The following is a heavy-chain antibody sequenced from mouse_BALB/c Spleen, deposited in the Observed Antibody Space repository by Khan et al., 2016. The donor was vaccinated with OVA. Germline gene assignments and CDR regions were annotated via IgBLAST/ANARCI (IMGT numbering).Heavy chain of an antibody. J-gene: IGHJ3*01. D-gene: IGHD1-2*01. CDR1: GYTFTDYI. CDR3: ARSGYGSFAY. CDR2: IYPNNGDT. V-gene: IGHV1S29*02. Sequence: MQLQQSGPELVKPGASVKISCRASGYTFTDYILDWVKQSHGKSLDWIGYIYPNNGDTGYNQKFKTKATLTVDISSSTAYMELRSLTSEDSAVYYCARSGYGSFAYWGQGTLVTVSA.